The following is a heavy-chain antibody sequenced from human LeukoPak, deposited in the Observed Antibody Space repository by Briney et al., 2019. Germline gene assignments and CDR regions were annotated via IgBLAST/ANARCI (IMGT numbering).Heavy chain of an antibody. D-gene: IGHD6-6*01. CDR1: GYTFTSYD. CDR3: ARGIAAQSGIDY. V-gene: IGHV1-8*03. J-gene: IGHJ4*02. CDR2: MNPNSGNT. Sequence: GASVKGSCKASGYTFTSYDINWVRQATGQGLEWMGWMNPNSGNTGYAQKFQGRVTITRNTSISTAYMELSSLRSEDTAVYYCARGIAAQSGIDYWGQGTLVTVSS.